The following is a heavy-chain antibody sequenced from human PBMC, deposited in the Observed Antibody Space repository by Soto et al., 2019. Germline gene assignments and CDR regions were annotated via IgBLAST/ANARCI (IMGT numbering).Heavy chain of an antibody. D-gene: IGHD2-15*01. CDR1: GGTFSSYA. V-gene: IGHV1-69*06. J-gene: IGHJ4*02. Sequence: GASVKVSCKASGGTFSSYAISWVRQAPGQGLEWMGGIIPIFGTANYAQKFQGRVTITADKSTSTAYMELSSLRSEDTAVYYCAGQYCSGGSCYDYWGQGTLVTVSS. CDR3: AGQYCSGGSCYDY. CDR2: IIPIFGTA.